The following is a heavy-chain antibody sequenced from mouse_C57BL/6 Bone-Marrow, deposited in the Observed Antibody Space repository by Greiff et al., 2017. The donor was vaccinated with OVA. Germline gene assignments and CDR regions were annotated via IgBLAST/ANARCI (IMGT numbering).Heavy chain of an antibody. V-gene: IGHV1-26*01. CDR2: INPNNGGT. CDR3: ARGLWFPYYFDY. CDR1: GYTFTDYY. Sequence: VQLQQSGPELVKPGASVKISCKASGYTFTDYYMNWVKQSHGKSLEWIGDINPNNGGTSYNQKFKGKATLTVDKSSSTAYMELRSLTSEDSAVYYCARGLWFPYYFDYWGQGTTLTVSS. J-gene: IGHJ2*01. D-gene: IGHD2-2*01.